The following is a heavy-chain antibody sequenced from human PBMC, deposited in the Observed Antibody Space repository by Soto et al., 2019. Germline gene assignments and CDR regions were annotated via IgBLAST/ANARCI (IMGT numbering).Heavy chain of an antibody. J-gene: IGHJ4*02. Sequence: QVQLVQSGAEVKKPGASVKVSCKASGYTFSSYEINWVRQATGQGLEWMGWMNPNSGKTGYAQRFQGRVTMTRTTSISTTYMELSSLRSQDTAVYYCARGYPPTSSSWYNYRGQGTLLTV. CDR3: ARGYPPTSSSWYNY. CDR2: MNPNSGKT. D-gene: IGHD6-13*01. V-gene: IGHV1-8*01. CDR1: GYTFSSYE.